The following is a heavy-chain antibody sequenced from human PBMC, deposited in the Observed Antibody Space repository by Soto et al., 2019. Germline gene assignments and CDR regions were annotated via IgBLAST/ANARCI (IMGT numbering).Heavy chain of an antibody. V-gene: IGHV4-39*01. CDR3: ARQQLMTGSY. D-gene: IGHD6-13*01. J-gene: IGHJ4*02. CDR2: IYYSGST. CDR1: GGSISSGDYY. Sequence: SETLSLTCTVSGGSISSGDYYWGWIRQPPGKGLEWIGSIYYSGSTYYNPSLKSRVTISVDTSKNQFSLKLSSVTAADTAVYYCARQQLMTGSYWGQGTLVTVSS.